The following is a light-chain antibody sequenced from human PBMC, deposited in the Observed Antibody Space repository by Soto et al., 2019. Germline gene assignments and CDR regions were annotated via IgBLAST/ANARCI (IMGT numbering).Light chain of an antibody. Sequence: EIELTQSPATLSLSPGERATLSCRASESISSYLAWYQQKPGQAPRLLIYDASNRATGIPARFSGSGSGTDFTLTISSLEPEDFAVYYCQQRGDWRITFGQGTRLE. CDR3: QQRGDWRIT. J-gene: IGKJ5*01. CDR1: ESISSY. CDR2: DAS. V-gene: IGKV3-11*01.